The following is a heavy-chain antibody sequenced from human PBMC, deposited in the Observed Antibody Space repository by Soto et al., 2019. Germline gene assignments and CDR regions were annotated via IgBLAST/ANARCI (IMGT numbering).Heavy chain of an antibody. V-gene: IGHV1-18*01. CDR3: ARGVVVPAATGKTWFDP. Sequence: ASVKVSCKASGYTFTSSGISWVRQAPGQGLEWMGWISVYNGNTNYAQNFQGRVSMTTDTSTSTVYMELRNLRSDDTAVYYCARGVVVPAATGKTWFDPWGQGIVVTVSS. CDR1: GYTFTSSG. CDR2: ISVYNGNT. D-gene: IGHD2-2*01. J-gene: IGHJ5*02.